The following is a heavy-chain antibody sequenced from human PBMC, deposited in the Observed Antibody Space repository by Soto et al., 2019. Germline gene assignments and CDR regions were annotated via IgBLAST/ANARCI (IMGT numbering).Heavy chain of an antibody. D-gene: IGHD2-2*01. CDR3: ARDGPGTSSLYYYGMDV. CDR2: IWYDGSNK. V-gene: IGHV3-33*01. CDR1: GFTFSSYG. Sequence: GGSLRLSCAASGFTFSSYGMHWVRQAPGKGLEWVAVIWYDGSNKYYADSVKGRFTISRDNSKNTLYLQMNSLRAEDTAVYYCARDGPGTSSLYYYGMDVWGQGTTVTVSS. J-gene: IGHJ6*02.